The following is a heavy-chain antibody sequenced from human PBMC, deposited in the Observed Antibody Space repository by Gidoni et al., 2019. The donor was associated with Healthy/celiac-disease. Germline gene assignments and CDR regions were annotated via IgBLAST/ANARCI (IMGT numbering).Heavy chain of an antibody. D-gene: IGHD2-21*01. J-gene: IGHJ1*01. V-gene: IGHV3-30-3*01. CDR1: GFTFRSYA. CDR2: ISYDGSNK. CDR3: ARDRYCGGDCYRPHEYFQH. Sequence: QVQLVESGGGVVQPGRSLRLSFAASGFTFRSYAMHWVRQAPGKGLEWVAVISYDGSNKYYADSVKGRFTISRDNSKNTLYLQMNSLRAEDTAVYYCARDRYCGGDCYRPHEYFQHWGQGTLVTVSS.